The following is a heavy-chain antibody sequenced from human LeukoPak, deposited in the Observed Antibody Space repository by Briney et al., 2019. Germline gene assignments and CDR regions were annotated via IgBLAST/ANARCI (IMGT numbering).Heavy chain of an antibody. J-gene: IGHJ4*02. Sequence: GASVKVSCKASGYTFTSYDINWVRQATGQGLEWMGWMNPNSGNTGYAQKFQGRVTMTRNTSISTAYMELSSLRSEDTAVYYCARGLLYRGYSYVSGGDYWGQGTLVTVSS. CDR1: GYTFTSYD. CDR2: MNPNSGNT. CDR3: ARGLLYRGYSYVSGGDY. V-gene: IGHV1-8*01. D-gene: IGHD5-18*01.